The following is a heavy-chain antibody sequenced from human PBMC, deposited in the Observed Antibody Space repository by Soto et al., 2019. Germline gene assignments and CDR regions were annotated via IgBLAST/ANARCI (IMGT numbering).Heavy chain of an antibody. CDR1: GGSMSSGDYS. CDR2: IYYGGST. J-gene: IGHJ4*02. Sequence: LSLTCAVSGGSMSSGDYSWNWIRQPPGKGLEWIGYIYYGGSTYNNPSLQSRVTMSLDRSRNQFSLKLNSVTAADTAVYYCARVRREYDNSGPVDYWGQGTLVT. V-gene: IGHV4-30-2*01. CDR3: ARVRREYDNSGPVDY. D-gene: IGHD3-22*01.